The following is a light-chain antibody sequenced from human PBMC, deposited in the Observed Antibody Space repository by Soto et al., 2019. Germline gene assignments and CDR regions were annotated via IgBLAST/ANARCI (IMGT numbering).Light chain of an antibody. CDR1: SSDVGGYNY. CDR3: SSYTSRSTPAV. Sequence: QSALTQPASVSGSPGQSITMSCTGTSSDVGGYNYVSWYQQHPGKAPKLMIYDVSNRPSGVSNRFSGSKSGNTASLTISGLQAEDEADYYCSSYTSRSTPAVFGGGTQLTVL. J-gene: IGLJ7*01. CDR2: DVS. V-gene: IGLV2-14*01.